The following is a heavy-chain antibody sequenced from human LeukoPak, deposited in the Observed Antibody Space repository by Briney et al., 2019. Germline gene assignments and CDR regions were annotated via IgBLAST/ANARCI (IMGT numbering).Heavy chain of an antibody. Sequence: SETLSLTCTVSGGSISTYYWSWIRQPAGKGLEWIGRMYTSGTTKYNPSLKSRVTMSVDTSNNQFSLKVSSVTAADTAVYYCARDQGSYYGVDVWGQGTTVTVSS. CDR3: ARDQGSYYGVDV. CDR1: GGSISTYY. V-gene: IGHV4-4*07. CDR2: MYTSGTT. J-gene: IGHJ6*02.